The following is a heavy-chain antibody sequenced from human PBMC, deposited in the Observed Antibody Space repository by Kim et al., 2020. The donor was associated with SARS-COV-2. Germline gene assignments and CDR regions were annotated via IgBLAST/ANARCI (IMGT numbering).Heavy chain of an antibody. CDR1: GFTFSSYS. J-gene: IGHJ4*02. CDR2: ISSSSSTI. V-gene: IGHV3-48*02. D-gene: IGHD3-10*01. CDR3: AREGPKLWFGELLHPGFDY. Sequence: GGSLRLSCAASGFTFSSYSMNWVRQAPGKGLEWVSYISSSSSTIYYADSVKGRFTISRDNAKNSLYLQMNSLRDEDTAVYYCAREGPKLWFGELLHPGFDYWGQGTLVTVSS.